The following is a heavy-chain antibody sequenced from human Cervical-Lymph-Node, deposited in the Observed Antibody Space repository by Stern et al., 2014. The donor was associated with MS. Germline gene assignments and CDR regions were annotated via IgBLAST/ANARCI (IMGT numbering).Heavy chain of an antibody. CDR3: TRVQRERRALDHLDP. V-gene: IGHV1-46*03. Sequence: VQLGQSGAEVKKPGASVNVSCEASGYSFTTHYMHWIRQAPGGGLEWVGMINPNSGATSYARQFQGRVIITRDTSTSTIYMELTGLRSEDTALYFCTRVQRERRALDHLDPWGQGTLVTVSS. CDR1: GYSFTTHY. D-gene: IGHD1-1*01. J-gene: IGHJ5*02. CDR2: INPNSGAT.